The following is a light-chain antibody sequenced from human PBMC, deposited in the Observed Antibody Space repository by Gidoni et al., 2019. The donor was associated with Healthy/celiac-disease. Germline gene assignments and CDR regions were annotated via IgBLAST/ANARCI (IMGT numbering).Light chain of an antibody. J-gene: IGKJ2*01. CDR1: QSVSSSY. CDR2: GAS. CDR3: QQYGSSPLYT. V-gene: IGKV3-20*01. Sequence: DIVLTPSPGTLSLSPGERATLSCRASQSVSSSYLAWYQQKPGQAPRLLIYGASSRDTGITDRFSGSGSGTDFTLTISRLEPEDFAVYYCQQYGSSPLYTFGQGTKLEIK.